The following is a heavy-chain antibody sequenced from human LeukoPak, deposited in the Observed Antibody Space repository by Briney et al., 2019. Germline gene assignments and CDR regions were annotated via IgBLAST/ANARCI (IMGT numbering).Heavy chain of an antibody. J-gene: IGHJ5*02. CDR1: GFAFSTYA. CDR3: AKALPAAVRSPFDP. D-gene: IGHD2-2*01. CDR2: ISGSDGST. V-gene: IGHV3-23*01. Sequence: PGGSLRLSCAASGFAFSTYAMSWVRQAPGKGLEWVSVISGSDGSTYYADSVKGRFTISRDNSKNTLYLQMNSLRAEDTAVYYCAKALPAAVRSPFDPWGQGTLVTVSS.